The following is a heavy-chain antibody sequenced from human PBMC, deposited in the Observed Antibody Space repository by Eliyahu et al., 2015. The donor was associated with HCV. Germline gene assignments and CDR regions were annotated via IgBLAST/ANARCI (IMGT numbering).Heavy chain of an antibody. CDR1: GFTVSSNY. D-gene: IGHD6-13*01. Sequence: EVQLVESGGGLVQPGGSLXLSCAASGFTVSSNYMSWVRQAPGKGLEWVSVIYSGGSTYYADSVKGRFTISRDNSKNTLYLQMNSLRAEDTAVYYCARGVIAAAGHNWFDPWGQGTLVTVSS. CDR3: ARGVIAAAGHNWFDP. CDR2: IYSGGST. V-gene: IGHV3-66*01. J-gene: IGHJ5*02.